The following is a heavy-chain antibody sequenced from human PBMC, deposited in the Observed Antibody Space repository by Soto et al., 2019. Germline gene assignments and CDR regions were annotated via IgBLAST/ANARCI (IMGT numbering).Heavy chain of an antibody. V-gene: IGHV4-31*03. CDR2: IYHSGST. CDR3: ARENSGGDFHY. CDR1: GGSISSGGYY. D-gene: IGHD6-19*01. J-gene: IGHJ4*02. Sequence: PSETLSLTCTVSGGSISSGGYYWTWIRQHPGKGLEWIGYIYHSGSTFYNPSLKSRVTISPDTSRTQFSLKLTSVTAADTAVYYCARENSGGDFHYWGQGSLVTVSS.